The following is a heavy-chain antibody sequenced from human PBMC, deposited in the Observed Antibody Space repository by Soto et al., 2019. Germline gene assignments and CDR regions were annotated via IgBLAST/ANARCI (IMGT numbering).Heavy chain of an antibody. V-gene: IGHV1-46*03. CDR1: GYTFTSYY. CDR3: ARVQTKYYDFWSGSVPQYYFDY. Sequence: ASVKVSCKASGYTFTSYYMHWVLQAPGQGLEWMGIINPSGGSTSYAQKFQGRVTMTRDTSTSTVYMELSSLRSEDTAVYYCARVQTKYYDFWSGSVPQYYFDYWGQGTLVTVST. D-gene: IGHD3-3*01. J-gene: IGHJ4*02. CDR2: INPSGGST.